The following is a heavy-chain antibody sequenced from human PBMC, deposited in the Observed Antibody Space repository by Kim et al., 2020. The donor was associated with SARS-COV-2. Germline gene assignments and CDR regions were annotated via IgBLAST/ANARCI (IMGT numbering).Heavy chain of an antibody. CDR3: ARLEEAVAALGWFDP. Sequence: SVKVSCKASGGTFSSYAISWVRQAPGQGLEWMGGIIPIFGTANYAQKFQGRVTITADESTSTAYMELSSLRSEDTAVYYCARLEEAVAALGWFDPWGQGTLVTVSS. J-gene: IGHJ5*02. V-gene: IGHV1-69*13. CDR1: GGTFSSYA. CDR2: IIPIFGTA. D-gene: IGHD6-19*01.